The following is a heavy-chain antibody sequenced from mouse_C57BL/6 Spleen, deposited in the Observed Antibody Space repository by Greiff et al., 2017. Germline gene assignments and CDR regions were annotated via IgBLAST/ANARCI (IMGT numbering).Heavy chain of an antibody. Sequence: QVQLQQSGAELARPGASVKMSCKASGYTFTSYTMHWVKQRPGQGLEWIGYINPSSGYTKYNQKFKDKATLTADKSSSTAYMQLSSLTSDDSAVYYCAGWDGDGYYDYAMDYWGQGTSVTVSS. D-gene: IGHD2-3*01. CDR3: AGWDGDGYYDYAMDY. CDR1: GYTFTSYT. J-gene: IGHJ4*01. V-gene: IGHV1-4*01. CDR2: INPSSGYT.